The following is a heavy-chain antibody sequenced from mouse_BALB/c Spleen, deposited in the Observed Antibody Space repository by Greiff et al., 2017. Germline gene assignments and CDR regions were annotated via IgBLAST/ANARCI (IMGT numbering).Heavy chain of an antibody. D-gene: IGHD4-1*01. Sequence: DVHLVESGGGLVQPGGSLKLSCAASGFTFSSYTMSWVRQTPEKRLEWVAYISNGGGSTYYPDTVKGRFTISRDNAKNTLYLQMSSLKSEDTAMYYCARSLLTSWFAYWGQGTLVTVSA. CDR2: ISNGGGST. CDR1: GFTFSSYT. CDR3: ARSLLTSWFAY. V-gene: IGHV5-12-2*01. J-gene: IGHJ3*01.